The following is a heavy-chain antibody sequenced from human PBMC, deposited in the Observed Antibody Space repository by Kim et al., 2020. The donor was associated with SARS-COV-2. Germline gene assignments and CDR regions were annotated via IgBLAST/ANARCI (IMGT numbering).Heavy chain of an antibody. CDR2: INAGNGNT. V-gene: IGHV1-3*01. CDR3: ARDKASVLWFGERAMDV. D-gene: IGHD3-10*01. Sequence: ASVKVSCKASGYTFTSYAMHWVRQAPGQRLEWMGWINAGNGNTKYSQKFQGRVTITRDTSASTAYMELSSLRSEDTAVYYCARDKASVLWFGERAMDVWGKGTTVTVSS. J-gene: IGHJ6*03. CDR1: GYTFTSYA.